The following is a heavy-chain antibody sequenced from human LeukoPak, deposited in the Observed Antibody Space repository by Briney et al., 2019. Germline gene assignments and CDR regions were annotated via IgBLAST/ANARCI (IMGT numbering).Heavy chain of an antibody. D-gene: IGHD1-26*01. Sequence: SETLSLTCTVSGGSISSSSYYWGWIRQPPGKGLEWIGSIYYSGSTYYNPSLKSRVTISVDTSKNQFSLKLSSVTAADTAVYYCAREVVGATGYYFDYWGQGTLVTVSS. V-gene: IGHV4-39*07. CDR2: IYYSGST. J-gene: IGHJ4*02. CDR3: AREVVGATGYYFDY. CDR1: GGSISSSSYY.